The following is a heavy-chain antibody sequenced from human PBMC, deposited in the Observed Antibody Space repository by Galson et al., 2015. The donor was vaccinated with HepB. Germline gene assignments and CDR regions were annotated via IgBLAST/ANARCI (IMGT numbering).Heavy chain of an antibody. CDR1: GGTFSSYA. CDR3: ARVEQLGRDYYYYYMDV. CDR2: IIPIFGTA. V-gene: IGHV1-69*13. D-gene: IGHD6-6*01. Sequence: SVKVSCKASGGTFSSYAISWVRQAPGQGLEWMGGIIPIFGTANYAQKFQGRVTITADESTSTAYMELSSLRSEDTAVYYCARVEQLGRDYYYYYMDVWGKGTTVTVSS. J-gene: IGHJ6*03.